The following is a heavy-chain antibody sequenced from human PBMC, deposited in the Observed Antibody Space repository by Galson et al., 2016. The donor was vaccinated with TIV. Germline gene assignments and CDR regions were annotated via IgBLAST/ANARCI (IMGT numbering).Heavy chain of an antibody. V-gene: IGHV1-69*13. J-gene: IGHJ4*02. CDR2: IIPIFHSA. D-gene: IGHD3-10*01. CDR1: GGTFSDYG. Sequence: SVKVSCKASGGTFSDYGISWVRQAPGQGLEWMGRIIPIFHSAKSAQKFQDRVTITADESMSTVYMELSSLRSEDTAGYYCATLGGYFGSGSYKTDFWGQGTLVTVSS. CDR3: ATLGGYFGSGSYKTDF.